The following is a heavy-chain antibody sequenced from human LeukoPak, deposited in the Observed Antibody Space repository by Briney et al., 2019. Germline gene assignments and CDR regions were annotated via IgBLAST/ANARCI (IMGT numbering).Heavy chain of an antibody. CDR2: IYPGDSDT. CDR1: GYSFTSYR. D-gene: IGHD1-26*01. J-gene: IGHJ4*02. CDR3: ARRGSLPHFDH. V-gene: IGHV5-51*01. Sequence: GESLQISCQGSGYSFTSYRIGWVRQMPGKGLEWMGIIYPGDSDTRYSPSFQGQVTISADKSISTAYLQWSSLKASDTAMYYCARRGSLPHFDHWGQGTLVTVSS.